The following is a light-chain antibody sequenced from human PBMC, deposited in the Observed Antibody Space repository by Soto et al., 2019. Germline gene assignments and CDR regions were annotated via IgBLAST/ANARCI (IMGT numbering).Light chain of an antibody. CDR3: QQYNSYSRT. V-gene: IGKV1-5*01. CDR2: DAS. J-gene: IGKJ1*01. CDR1: QSISSW. Sequence: QMTQSPSTLSASVGDRVTITFPASQSISSWLAWYQQKPGKAPKLLIYDASSLESGVPSRFSGSGSGTEFTLTISSLQPDDFATYYCQQYNSYSRTFGQGTKVDIK.